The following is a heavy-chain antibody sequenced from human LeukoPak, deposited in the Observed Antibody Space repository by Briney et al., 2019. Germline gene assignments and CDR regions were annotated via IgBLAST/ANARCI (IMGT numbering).Heavy chain of an antibody. D-gene: IGHD3-3*01. CDR3: AHRRDDFWSGYAFDI. CDR2: IYWDDDK. V-gene: IGHV2-5*08. J-gene: IGHJ3*02. CDR1: GGSISSYYW. Sequence: TLSLTCTVSGGSISSYYWSWIRQPPGKALEWLALIYWDDDKRYSPSLKSRLTITKDTSKNQVVLTMTNMDPVDTATYYCAHRRDDFWSGYAFDIWGQGTMVTVSS.